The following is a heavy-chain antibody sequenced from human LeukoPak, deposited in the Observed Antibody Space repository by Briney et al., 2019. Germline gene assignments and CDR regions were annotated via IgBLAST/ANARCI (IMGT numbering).Heavy chain of an antibody. Sequence: GRSLRLSCAASGFTFSSYGMHWVRQAPGKGLEWVAVIWYDGSNKYYADSVRGRFTISRDNSKDTVYLQINGLRVEDTAVYYCAREQSGTRGWYTVDYWGQGTLVTVSS. CDR2: IWYDGSNK. CDR1: GFTFSSYG. V-gene: IGHV3-33*01. CDR3: AREQSGTRGWYTVDY. J-gene: IGHJ4*02. D-gene: IGHD6-19*01.